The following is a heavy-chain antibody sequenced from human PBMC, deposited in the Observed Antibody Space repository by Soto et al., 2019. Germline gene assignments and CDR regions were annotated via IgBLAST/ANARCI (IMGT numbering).Heavy chain of an antibody. D-gene: IGHD6-19*01. J-gene: IGHJ4*02. V-gene: IGHV3-11*01. Sequence: GGSLRLSCAASGFTFSDYYMTCIRQAPGKGLEWLSYISQSGDIIYQTDSVQGRFTISLDNAKNSLFLQMNSLRGEDTAVYYCARPRSRDSAWPEYWGQGTMVTVSS. CDR1: GFTFSDYY. CDR2: ISQSGDII. CDR3: ARPRSRDSAWPEY.